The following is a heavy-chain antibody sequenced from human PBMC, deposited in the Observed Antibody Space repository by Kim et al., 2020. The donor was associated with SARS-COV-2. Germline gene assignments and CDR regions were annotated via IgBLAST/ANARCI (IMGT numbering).Heavy chain of an antibody. CDR2: ISGSGATA. CDR3: ARGSSQYVV. J-gene: IGHJ4*02. Sequence: GGSLRLSCVASGFTFSEFYMSWIRQVPGKGLEWVAYISGSGATAYYADSVKGQFTIFRDNAKSSIYLQMNSLTVDDTAIYYCARGSSQYVVWGQGTLVTVS. V-gene: IGHV3-11*01. D-gene: IGHD2-21*01. CDR1: GFTFSEFY.